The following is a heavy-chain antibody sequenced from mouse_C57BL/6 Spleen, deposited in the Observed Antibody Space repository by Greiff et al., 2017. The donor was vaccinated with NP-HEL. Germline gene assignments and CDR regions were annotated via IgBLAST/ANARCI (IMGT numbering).Heavy chain of an antibody. D-gene: IGHD1-1*01. J-gene: IGHJ2*01. Sequence: QVQLQQPGAELVKPGASVKMSCKASGYTFTSYWITWVKQRPGQGLEWIGDIYPGSGSTNYNEKFKSKATLTVDTSSSTAYMQLSSLTSEDSAVYYCARTLYYYGSNYFDYWGQGTTLTVSS. CDR1: GYTFTSYW. V-gene: IGHV1-55*01. CDR3: ARTLYYYGSNYFDY. CDR2: IYPGSGST.